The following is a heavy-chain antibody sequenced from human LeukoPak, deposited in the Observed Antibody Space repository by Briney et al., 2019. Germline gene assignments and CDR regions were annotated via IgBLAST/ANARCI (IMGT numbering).Heavy chain of an antibody. CDR3: AKDRGRWLQFGGSDY. CDR2: MNPNSGNT. D-gene: IGHD5-24*01. V-gene: IGHV1-8*03. CDR1: GYTFTSYD. J-gene: IGHJ4*02. Sequence: ASVKVSCKASGYTFTSYDINWVRQATGQGLEWMGWMNPNSGNTGYAQKFQGRVTITRNTSISTAYMELSSLRTEDTALYYCAKDRGRWLQFGGSDYWGQGTLVTVSS.